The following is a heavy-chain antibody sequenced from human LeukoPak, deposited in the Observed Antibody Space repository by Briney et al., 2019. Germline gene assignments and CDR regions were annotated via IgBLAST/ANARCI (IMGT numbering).Heavy chain of an antibody. Sequence: GRSLRLSRAASGFTFSSYGMHWVRQAPGKGLEWVAVIWYDGSNKYYADSVKGRFTISRDNSKNTLYLQMNSLRAEDTAVYYCAKELAAAGGYYYYYMDVWGKGTTVTVSS. V-gene: IGHV3-33*06. CDR2: IWYDGSNK. CDR1: GFTFSSYG. J-gene: IGHJ6*03. D-gene: IGHD6-13*01. CDR3: AKELAAAGGYYYYYMDV.